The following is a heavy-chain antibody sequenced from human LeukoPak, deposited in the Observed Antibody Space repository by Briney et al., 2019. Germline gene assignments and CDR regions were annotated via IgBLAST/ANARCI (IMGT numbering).Heavy chain of an antibody. CDR2: IIPIFGTA. Sequence: SVKVSCKASGGTFSSYAISWVRQAPGQGLEWMGGIIPIFGTANYAQKFQGRVTITADESTSTAYMELSSLRSEDTAVYYCAKFGLYCSSTSCYDHYFDYWGQGTLVTVSS. J-gene: IGHJ4*02. V-gene: IGHV1-69*13. CDR3: AKFGLYCSSTSCYDHYFDY. CDR1: GGTFSSYA. D-gene: IGHD2-2*01.